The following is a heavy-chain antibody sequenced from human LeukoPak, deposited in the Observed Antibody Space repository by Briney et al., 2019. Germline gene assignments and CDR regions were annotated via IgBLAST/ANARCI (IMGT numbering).Heavy chain of an antibody. CDR2: IYYSGST. D-gene: IGHD5-18*01. J-gene: IGHJ4*02. V-gene: IGHV4-31*03. CDR1: GGSISSGGYY. Sequence: PSETLSLTCTVSGGSISSGGYYWSWIRQHPGKGLEWIGYIYYSGSTYYNPSLKSRVTISVGTSKNQFSLKLSSVTAADTAVYYCARGGYSYVPDYWGQGTLVTVSS. CDR3: ARGGYSYVPDY.